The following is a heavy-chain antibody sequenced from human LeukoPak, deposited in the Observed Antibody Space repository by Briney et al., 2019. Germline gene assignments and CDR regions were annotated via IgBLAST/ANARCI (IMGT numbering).Heavy chain of an antibody. CDR3: ARGWTVVTYDY. J-gene: IGHJ4*02. V-gene: IGHV4-59*01. Sequence: SETLSLICTVSGGSISSYYWNWIRQPPGKGLEWIGYIYYSGSTNYNPSLKSRVTISLDTSKNQFSLKLSSVTAADTAIYYCARGWTVVTYDYWGQGTLVTVSS. D-gene: IGHD4-23*01. CDR2: IYYSGST. CDR1: GGSISSYY.